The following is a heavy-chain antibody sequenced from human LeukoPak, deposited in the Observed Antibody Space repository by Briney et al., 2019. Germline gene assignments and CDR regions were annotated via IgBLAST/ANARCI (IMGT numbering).Heavy chain of an antibody. J-gene: IGHJ4*02. CDR3: ARSGSYGGHFDN. V-gene: IGHV4-61*01. CDR1: GGSVSSGSYY. Sequence: SETLSLTCTVSGGSVSSGSYYWSWIRQPPGKGLEWVGYIYYSGSTTYNPSLKSRVTISVDTSKNQFSLQLSSVTAADTAVYYCARSGSYGGHFDNWGQGTLVTVSS. D-gene: IGHD1-26*01. CDR2: IYYSGST.